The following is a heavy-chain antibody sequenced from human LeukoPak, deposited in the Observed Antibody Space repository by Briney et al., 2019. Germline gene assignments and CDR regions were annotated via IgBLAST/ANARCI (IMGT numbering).Heavy chain of an antibody. Sequence: GGSLRLSCAASGFTFSSYGIHWVRQAPGKGLEWVSAISGSGGSTYYTDSVKGRFTISRDNSKNTLYLQMNSLRAEDTAVYYCAKDREAIVVVILDYWGQGTLVTVSS. CDR3: AKDREAIVVVILDY. CDR2: ISGSGGST. J-gene: IGHJ4*02. V-gene: IGHV3-23*01. CDR1: GFTFSSYG. D-gene: IGHD3-22*01.